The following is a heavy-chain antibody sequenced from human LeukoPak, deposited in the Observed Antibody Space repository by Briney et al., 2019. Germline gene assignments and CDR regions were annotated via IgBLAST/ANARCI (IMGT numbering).Heavy chain of an antibody. V-gene: IGHV1-69*05. CDR3: ARDPLEWLVLPKAFDI. Sequence: SVKVSCKASGGTFSSYAISWVRQAPGQGLEWMGGIIPIFGTANYAQKFQGRVTITTDESTSTAYMELSSLRSEDTAVYYCARDPLEWLVLPKAFDIWGQGAMVTVSS. CDR2: IIPIFGTA. D-gene: IGHD3-3*01. J-gene: IGHJ3*02. CDR1: GGTFSSYA.